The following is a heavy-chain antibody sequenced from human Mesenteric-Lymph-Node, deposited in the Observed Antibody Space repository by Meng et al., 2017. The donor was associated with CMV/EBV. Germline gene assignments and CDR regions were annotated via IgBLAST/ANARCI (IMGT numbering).Heavy chain of an antibody. CDR3: ARISHSVLVGAPDY. V-gene: IGHV3-20*04. CDR1: GFTFDDYG. Sequence: GESLKISCAASGFTFDDYGMSWVRQAPGKGLEWVSGINWNGDSTGYADSVRGRFTISRDNAKNSLYLQMKNLRAEDTAFYYCARISHSVLVGAPDYWGQGTLVTVSS. J-gene: IGHJ4*02. D-gene: IGHD1-26*01. CDR2: INWNGDST.